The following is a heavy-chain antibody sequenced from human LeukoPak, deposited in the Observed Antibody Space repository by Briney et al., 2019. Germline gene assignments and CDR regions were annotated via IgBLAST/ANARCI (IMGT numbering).Heavy chain of an antibody. CDR2: INSDGTST. CDR1: GFTFTNYW. V-gene: IGHV3-74*01. Sequence: GGSLRLXCAASGFTFTNYWMHWVRQAPGKGLVWVSRINSDGTSTTYADFVKGRFTISRDNAKNTLYLQMNSLRAEDTAMYYCARVRAWSFDYWGQGTLVTVSS. D-gene: IGHD3-16*01. J-gene: IGHJ4*02. CDR3: ARVRAWSFDY.